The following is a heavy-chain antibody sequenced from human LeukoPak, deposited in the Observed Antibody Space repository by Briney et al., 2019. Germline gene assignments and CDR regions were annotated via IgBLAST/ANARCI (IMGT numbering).Heavy chain of an antibody. Sequence: GGSLRLSCAASGFTFSTYAVNWVRQAPGKGLEWVANIKQDGSEKYYVDSVKGRFTISRDNVKNSLYLQMNSLRAEDTAVYYCARAPGYCSGGSCYSGAFDIWGQGTMVTVSS. J-gene: IGHJ3*02. D-gene: IGHD2-15*01. V-gene: IGHV3-7*01. CDR2: IKQDGSEK. CDR3: ARAPGYCSGGSCYSGAFDI. CDR1: GFTFSTYA.